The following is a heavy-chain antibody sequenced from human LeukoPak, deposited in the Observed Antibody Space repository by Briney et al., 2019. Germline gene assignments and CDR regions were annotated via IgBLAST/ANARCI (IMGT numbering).Heavy chain of an antibody. D-gene: IGHD5-18*01. J-gene: IGHJ3*02. CDR3: ARDRGYSTFDM. CDR2: INQDGSEE. CDR1: GFTFSSYW. V-gene: IGHV3-7*05. Sequence: GGSLRLSCAASGFTFSSYWMNWVRQAPGKGLEWVANINQDGSEENYVDSVKGRFTISRDNAKNSLCLQMNSLRAEDTAVYYCARDRGYSTFDMWGQGTMVTVSS.